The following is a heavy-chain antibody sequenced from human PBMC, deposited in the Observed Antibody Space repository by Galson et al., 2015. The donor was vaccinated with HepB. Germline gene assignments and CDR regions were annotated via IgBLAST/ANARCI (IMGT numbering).Heavy chain of an antibody. CDR1: GGTFSSYA. D-gene: IGHD2-2*01. J-gene: IGHJ4*02. Sequence: SVKVSCKASGGTFSSYAISWVRQAPGQGLEWMGRIIPILGIANYAQKFQGRVTITADKSTSTAYMELSSLRSEDTAVYYCARGVPAANVNDYWGQGTLVTVSS. CDR3: ARGVPAANVNDY. V-gene: IGHV1-69*04. CDR2: IIPILGIA.